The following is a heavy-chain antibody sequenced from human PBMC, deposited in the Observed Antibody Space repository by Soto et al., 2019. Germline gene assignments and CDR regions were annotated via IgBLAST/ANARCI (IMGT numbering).Heavy chain of an antibody. J-gene: IGHJ6*02. Sequence: SVQVSCQASGGTFSSYAISWVRQAPGQGLEWMGGIIPIFGTANYAQKFQGRVTITADESTSTAYMELSSLRSDDTAEYYCARIAVDTSMADYYYHGMDGWGQGTAVTVSS. CDR2: IIPIFGTA. CDR1: GGTFSSYA. D-gene: IGHD5-18*01. V-gene: IGHV1-69*13. CDR3: ARIAVDTSMADYYYHGMDG.